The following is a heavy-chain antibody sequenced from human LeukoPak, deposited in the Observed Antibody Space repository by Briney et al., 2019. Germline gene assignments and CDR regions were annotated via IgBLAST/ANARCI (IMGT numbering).Heavy chain of an antibody. J-gene: IGHJ4*02. CDR2: INHSGST. D-gene: IGHD5-24*01. CDR3: AKDLDGYNAFDY. V-gene: IGHV4-34*01. Sequence: PSETLSLTCAVYGGSFSGYYWSWIRQPPGKGLEWIGEINHSGSTNYNPSLKSRVTISVDTSKNQFSLKLSSVTAEDTAVYYCAKDLDGYNAFDYWGQGTLVTVSS. CDR1: GGSFSGYY.